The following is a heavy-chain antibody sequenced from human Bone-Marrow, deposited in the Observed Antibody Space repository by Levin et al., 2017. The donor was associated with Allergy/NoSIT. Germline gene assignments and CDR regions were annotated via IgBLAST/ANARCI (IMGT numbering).Heavy chain of an antibody. D-gene: IGHD1-7*01. Sequence: GASVKVSCKVSGNTLSELSMHWVRQAPGNGLEWMGTLDPKDGDTIYAPKFRGRVTMTEDRSTDTTYMELSSLRSDDTAVYYCTTAFTGTYPEYYYYGMDVWGQGTTVTVS. J-gene: IGHJ6*02. CDR1: GNTLSELS. CDR2: LDPKDGDT. V-gene: IGHV1-24*01. CDR3: TTAFTGTYPEYYYYGMDV.